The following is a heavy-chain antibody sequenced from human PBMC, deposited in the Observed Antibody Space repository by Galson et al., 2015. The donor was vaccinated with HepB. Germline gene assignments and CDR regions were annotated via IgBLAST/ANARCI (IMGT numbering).Heavy chain of an antibody. D-gene: IGHD1-26*01. CDR2: IWSDGNNK. CDR3: ARKMEHWEPTLDY. J-gene: IGHJ4*02. V-gene: IGHV3-33*01. CDR1: GFTFSSYA. Sequence: SLRLSCAASGFTFSSYAMHWVRQAPGKGLEWVAVIWSDGNNKYYADSVKGRFTISRDNSKNTLYLQMNSLRGEDTAMYYCARKMEHWEPTLDYRGEGTLVTVSS.